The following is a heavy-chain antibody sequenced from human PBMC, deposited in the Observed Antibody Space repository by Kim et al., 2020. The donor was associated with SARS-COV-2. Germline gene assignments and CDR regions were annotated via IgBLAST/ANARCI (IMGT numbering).Heavy chain of an antibody. D-gene: IGHD6-13*01. CDR1: GYVFSSSW. CDR2: LYPPDSDS. V-gene: IGHV5-51*01. Sequence: GESLKISCKGSGYVFSSSWIGWVRQRPGKGLEWMGILYPPDSDSRYSPSFQGQVIISFDRSTNTASLQWSSLRASDTAMYYCARHVGGIGTAGHFDYWGQGTLLTVSS. CDR3: ARHVGGIGTAGHFDY. J-gene: IGHJ4*02.